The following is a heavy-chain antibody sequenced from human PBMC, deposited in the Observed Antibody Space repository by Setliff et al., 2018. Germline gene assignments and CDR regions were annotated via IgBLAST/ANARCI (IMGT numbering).Heavy chain of an antibody. J-gene: IGHJ6*02. CDR3: ARDRTAYTYGLDV. D-gene: IGHD3-16*01. CDR1: GGSISSYY. Sequence: PSETLSLTCTVSGGSISSYYWSWIRQPPGKGLEWIGYIYYSGSTNYNPSLKSRVTISVDTSKNQFSLKLSSVTAADTAVYYCARDRTAYTYGLDVWGQGTTVTVS. V-gene: IGHV4-59*01. CDR2: IYYSGST.